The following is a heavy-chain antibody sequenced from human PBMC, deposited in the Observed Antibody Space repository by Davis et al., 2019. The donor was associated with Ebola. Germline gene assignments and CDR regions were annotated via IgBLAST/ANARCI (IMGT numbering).Heavy chain of an antibody. J-gene: IGHJ4*02. Sequence: GESLKISCAASGFTFSAYSMNWVRQAPGKGLEWVSYISDSSTTIYYADSVKGRFTISRDNAKNSLYLQMNSLRAEDTAVYYCARTKYYDSSSYYLNYFDSWGQGTLVTVSS. CDR2: ISDSSTTI. D-gene: IGHD3-22*01. V-gene: IGHV3-48*01. CDR3: ARTKYYDSSSYYLNYFDS. CDR1: GFTFSAYS.